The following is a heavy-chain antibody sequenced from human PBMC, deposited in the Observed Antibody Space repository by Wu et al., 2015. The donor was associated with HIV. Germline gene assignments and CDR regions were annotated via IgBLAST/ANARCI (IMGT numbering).Heavy chain of an antibody. J-gene: IGHJ5*02. D-gene: IGHD3-10*01. Sequence: QVHLVQSGAEVKKPGASVKVSCKASGYTFTSYDINWVRQATGQGLEWMGWMNPNSGNTGYAQKFQGRVTMTRNTSISTAYMELSSLRSEDTAVYYCARGLSYYGSGSYYNEYNWFDPWGQGTLVTVSS. V-gene: IGHV1-8*01. CDR3: ARGLSYYGSGSYYNEYNWFDP. CDR1: GYTFTSYD. CDR2: MNPNSGNT.